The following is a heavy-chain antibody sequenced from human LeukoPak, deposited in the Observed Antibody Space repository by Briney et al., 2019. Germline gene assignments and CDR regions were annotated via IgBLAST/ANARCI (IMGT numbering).Heavy chain of an antibody. CDR3: ARAETWIQLWLNG. CDR2: ISSSSSTI. CDR1: GFTFSSYG. J-gene: IGHJ4*02. V-gene: IGHV3-48*01. Sequence: GGSLRLSCAASGFTFSSYGMTWVRQAPGKGLEWVSYISSSSSTIYYADSVKGRFTISRDNAKNSLYLQLNSLRAEDTAVYYCARAETWIQLWLNGWGQGTLVTVSS. D-gene: IGHD5-18*01.